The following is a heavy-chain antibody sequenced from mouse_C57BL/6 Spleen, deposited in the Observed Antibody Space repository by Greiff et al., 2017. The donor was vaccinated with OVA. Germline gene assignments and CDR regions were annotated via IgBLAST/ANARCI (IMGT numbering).Heavy chain of an antibody. CDR1: GYAFSSSW. Sequence: VQLQQSGPELVKPGASVKISCKASGYAFSSSWMNWVKQRPGKGLEWIGRIYPGDGDTNYNGKFKGKATLTADKSSSTAYMQLSSLTSEDSAVYFCAGYDYDVSMDYWGQGTSVTVSS. CDR2: IYPGDGDT. J-gene: IGHJ4*01. V-gene: IGHV1-82*01. D-gene: IGHD2-4*01. CDR3: AGYDYDVSMDY.